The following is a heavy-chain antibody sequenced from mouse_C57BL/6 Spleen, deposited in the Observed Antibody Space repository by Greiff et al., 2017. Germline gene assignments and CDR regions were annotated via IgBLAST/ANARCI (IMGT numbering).Heavy chain of an antibody. J-gene: IGHJ3*01. CDR1: GFTFSDYY. CDR3: ARPSYYSHTGFAY. CDR2: ISNGGGST. D-gene: IGHD2-12*01. Sequence: EVMLVESGGGLVQPGGSLKLSCAASGFTFSDYYMYWVRQTPEKRLEWVAYISNGGGSTYYPDTVKGRFTISRDNAKNTLYLQMSRLKSEDTAMYYCARPSYYSHTGFAYWGQGTLVTVSA. V-gene: IGHV5-12*01.